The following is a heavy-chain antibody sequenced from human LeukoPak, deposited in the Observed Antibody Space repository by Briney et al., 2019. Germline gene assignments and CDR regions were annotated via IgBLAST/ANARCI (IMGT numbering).Heavy chain of an antibody. CDR3: SRWADYYDSTDI. V-gene: IGHV3-74*01. D-gene: IGHD3-22*01. J-gene: IGHJ3*02. CDR1: GFTFSSYW. Sequence: GGSLRLSCAASGFTFSSYWMHWVRQAPGKGLVWVSRINSDGSSTSYADSVKGGFTISRDNAKNTLYVQMNSRRAEDTAVYYCSRWADYYDSTDIWGQGTMVTVSS. CDR2: INSDGSST.